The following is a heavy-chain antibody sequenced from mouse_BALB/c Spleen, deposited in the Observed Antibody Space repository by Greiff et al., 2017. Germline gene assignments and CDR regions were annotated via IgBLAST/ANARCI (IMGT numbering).Heavy chain of an antibody. J-gene: IGHJ4*01. CDR1: GFTFSSYA. D-gene: IGHD2-4*01. CDR3: ARDDYEWYAMDY. V-gene: IGHV5-6-5*01. Sequence: EVMLVESGGGLVKPGGSLKLSCAASGFTFSSYAMSWVRQTPEKRLEWVASISSGGSTYYPDSVKGRFTISRDNARNILYLQMSSLRSEDTAMYYCARDDYEWYAMDYWGQGTSVTVSS. CDR2: ISSGGST.